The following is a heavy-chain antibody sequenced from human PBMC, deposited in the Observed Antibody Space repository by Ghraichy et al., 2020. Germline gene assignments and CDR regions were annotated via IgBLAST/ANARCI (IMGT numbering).Heavy chain of an antibody. D-gene: IGHD2-21*01. CDR2: INTNTGNP. CDR1: GYTFTSYA. Sequence: ASVKVSCKASGYTFTSYAMNWVRQAPGQGLEWMGWINTNTGNPTYAQGFTGRFVFSLDTSVSTAYLQISSLKAEDTAVYYCARDTATYCGGDCPGVTHSDYWGQGTLVTVSS. V-gene: IGHV7-4-1*02. J-gene: IGHJ4*02. CDR3: ARDTATYCGGDCPGVTHSDY.